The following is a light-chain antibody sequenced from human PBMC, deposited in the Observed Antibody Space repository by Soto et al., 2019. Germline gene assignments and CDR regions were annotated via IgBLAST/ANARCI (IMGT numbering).Light chain of an antibody. J-gene: IGKJ2*01. Sequence: ETVLTQSPGTLSLPPGERATLSCRASQNVGSSYLAWYQQKPGQAPRLLIYDTFSRATGIPNRFSGSGSGTDFTLTISRLEPEDFAVYHCQQYGNPPWTFGQGTKLEIK. CDR2: DTF. V-gene: IGKV3-20*01. CDR1: QNVGSSY. CDR3: QQYGNPPWT.